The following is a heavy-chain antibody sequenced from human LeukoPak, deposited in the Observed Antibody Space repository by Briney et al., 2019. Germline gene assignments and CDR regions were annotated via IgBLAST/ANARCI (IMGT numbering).Heavy chain of an antibody. V-gene: IGHV4-34*01. Sequence: PSETLSLTCAVYGGSFSGYYWSWIRQPPGKGLEWIGEINHSGSTNYNPSLKSRVTISVDTSKNQFSLKLSSVTAADTAVYYCASTNYYGSGSPLDYWGQGTLVTVSS. CDR3: ASTNYYGSGSPLDY. D-gene: IGHD3-10*01. CDR2: INHSGST. CDR1: GGSFSGYY. J-gene: IGHJ4*02.